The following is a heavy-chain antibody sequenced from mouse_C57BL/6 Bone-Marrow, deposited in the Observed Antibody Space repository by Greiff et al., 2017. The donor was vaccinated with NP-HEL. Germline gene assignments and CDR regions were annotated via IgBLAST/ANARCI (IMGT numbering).Heavy chain of an antibody. CDR2: IRSKSNNYAT. CDR3: VRNYGSSSWYFDV. Sequence: EVNLVESGGGLVQPKGSLKLSCAASGFSFNTYAMNWVRQAPGKGLEWVARIRSKSNNYATYYADSVKDRFTISRDDSESMLYLQMNNLKTEDTAMYYCVRNYGSSSWYFDVWGTGTTVTVSS. V-gene: IGHV10-1*01. CDR1: GFSFNTYA. D-gene: IGHD1-1*01. J-gene: IGHJ1*03.